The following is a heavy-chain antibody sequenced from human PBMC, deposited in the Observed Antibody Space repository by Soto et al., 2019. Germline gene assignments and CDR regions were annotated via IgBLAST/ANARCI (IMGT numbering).Heavy chain of an antibody. CDR3: ARSGGNYWFDP. Sequence: EVQLVESGGSLVQPGGSLRLSCAASGFTVSRNYMTWVRQAPGKGLEWVSVIYSGGSTYYADSVKGRFSISRDNSKNTLYLQMNSLRAEDTAVYYCARSGGNYWFDPWGQGTLVTVSS. V-gene: IGHV3-66*01. D-gene: IGHD2-21*02. J-gene: IGHJ5*02. CDR1: GFTVSRNY. CDR2: IYSGGST.